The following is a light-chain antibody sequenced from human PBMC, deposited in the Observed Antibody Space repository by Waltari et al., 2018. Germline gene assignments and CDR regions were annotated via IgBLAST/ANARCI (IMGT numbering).Light chain of an antibody. CDR3: QQRSNWPRTWT. Sequence: EIVLTQPPATLSLSPGDRATLSCRASQSVSSYLAWYQQKPGQAPRLLIYDASNRATGIPARFSGSGSGTDFTLTISSLEPEDFAVYYCQQRSNWPRTWTFGQGTKVEIK. V-gene: IGKV3-11*01. CDR2: DAS. J-gene: IGKJ1*01. CDR1: QSVSSY.